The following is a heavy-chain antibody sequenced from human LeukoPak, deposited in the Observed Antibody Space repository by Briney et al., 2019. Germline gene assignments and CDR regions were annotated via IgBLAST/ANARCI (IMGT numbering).Heavy chain of an antibody. CDR1: GFTFSSYA. Sequence: PGGSLRLSCAASGFTFSSYAMSWVRQAPGKGLEWVSYISSSGSTIYYADSVKGRFTISRDNAKNSLYLQMNSLRAEDTAVYYCARESYDSSGYYGLDYWGQGTLVTVSS. D-gene: IGHD3-22*01. CDR3: ARESYDSSGYYGLDY. J-gene: IGHJ4*02. V-gene: IGHV3-48*03. CDR2: ISSSGSTI.